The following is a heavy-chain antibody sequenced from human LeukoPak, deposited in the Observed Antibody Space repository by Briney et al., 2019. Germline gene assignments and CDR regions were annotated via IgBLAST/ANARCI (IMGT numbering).Heavy chain of an antibody. CDR1: GCTFTSYG. CDR3: ARARWELRHFDY. D-gene: IGHD1-26*01. J-gene: IGHJ4*02. CDR2: ISAYNGNT. V-gene: IGHV1-18*01. Sequence: ASVKVSCKASGCTFTSYGISWVRQAPGQGLEWMGWISAYNGNTNYAQKLQGRVTMTTDTSTSTAYMELRSLRSDGTAVYYCARARWELRHFDYWGQGTLVTVSS.